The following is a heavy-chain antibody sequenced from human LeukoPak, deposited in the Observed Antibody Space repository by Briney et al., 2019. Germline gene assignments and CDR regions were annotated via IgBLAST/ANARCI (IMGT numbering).Heavy chain of an antibody. CDR2: TRSKAYGGTT. CDR1: GFTFGDYA. CDR3: TRAPYCSGGSCYDY. J-gene: IGHJ4*02. Sequence: GGSLRLSCTASGFTFGDYAMSWVRQAPGKGLEWVGFTRSKAYGGTTEYAASVKGRFTISRDDSKSIAYLQMNSLKTEDTAVYYCTRAPYCSGGSCYDYWGQGTLVTVSS. D-gene: IGHD2-15*01. V-gene: IGHV3-49*04.